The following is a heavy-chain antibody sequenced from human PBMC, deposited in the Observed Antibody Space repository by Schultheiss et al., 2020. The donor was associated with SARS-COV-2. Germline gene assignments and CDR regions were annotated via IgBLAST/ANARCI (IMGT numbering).Heavy chain of an antibody. J-gene: IGHJ6*02. Sequence: ETLSLPCTVSGGSISSSSYYWGWIRQPPGKGLEWIGSIYYSGSTYYNPSLKSRVTISVDTSKNQFSLKLSSVTAADTAVYYCARDSPKAAAGKWGYYYYGMDVWGQGTTVTVSS. CDR1: GGSISSSSYY. CDR2: IYYSGST. V-gene: IGHV4-39*07. CDR3: ARDSPKAAAGKWGYYYYGMDV. D-gene: IGHD6-13*01.